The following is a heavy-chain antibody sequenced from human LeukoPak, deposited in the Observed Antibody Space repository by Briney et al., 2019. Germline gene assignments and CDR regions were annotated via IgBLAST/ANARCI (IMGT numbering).Heavy chain of an antibody. D-gene: IGHD7-27*01. CDR3: ARDATGDGEVEYYFDY. V-gene: IGHV3-33*01. CDR1: GFTFSSYG. Sequence: GGSLRLSCAASGFTFSSYGMHWVRQAPGKGLEWVAVIWYDGSNKYYADSVKGRFTISRDNSKSTLYLQMNSLRAEDTAVYYCARDATGDGEVEYYFDYWGQGTLVTVSS. CDR2: IWYDGSNK. J-gene: IGHJ4*02.